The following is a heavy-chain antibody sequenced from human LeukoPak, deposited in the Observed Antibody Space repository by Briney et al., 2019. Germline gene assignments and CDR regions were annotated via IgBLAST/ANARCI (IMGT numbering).Heavy chain of an antibody. CDR2: IPYDGSNK. Sequence: GSLGLSCAASGFTFSSYGMHWVRQAPGKGLEWVAVIPYDGSNKYYADSVKGRFTISRDNSKNTLYLQMNSLRAEDTAVYYCAKDSFEGDYFDYWGQGTLVTVSS. V-gene: IGHV3-30*18. D-gene: IGHD3-9*01. J-gene: IGHJ4*02. CDR1: GFTFSSYG. CDR3: AKDSFEGDYFDY.